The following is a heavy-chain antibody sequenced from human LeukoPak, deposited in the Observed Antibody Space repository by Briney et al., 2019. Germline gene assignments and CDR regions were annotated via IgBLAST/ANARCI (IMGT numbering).Heavy chain of an antibody. Sequence: PGGSLRLSCAASGFTFSSYWMHWVRQAPGKGLVWVSRINSDGSSTSYADSVKGRFTISRDNSKNTLYLQMNSLRAEDTAVYYCAKDLVGAYFDYWGQGTLVTVSS. V-gene: IGHV3-74*01. D-gene: IGHD1-26*01. J-gene: IGHJ4*02. CDR1: GFTFSSYW. CDR2: INSDGSST. CDR3: AKDLVGAYFDY.